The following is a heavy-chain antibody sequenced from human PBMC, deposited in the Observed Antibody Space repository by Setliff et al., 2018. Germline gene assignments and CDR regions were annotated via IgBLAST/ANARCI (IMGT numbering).Heavy chain of an antibody. V-gene: IGHV4-39*01. CDR2: VYYSGTT. CDR3: ARGGTYRYFDY. Sequence: PSETLSLTCTVSGDSISSRTYYWGWIRQPPGKGLEWIGSVYYSGTTKYNPSLGSRVTISVDASKNQFSLKLSSVTAADTAVYYCARGGTYRYFDYWGQGALVTVSS. CDR1: GDSISSRTYY. J-gene: IGHJ4*02.